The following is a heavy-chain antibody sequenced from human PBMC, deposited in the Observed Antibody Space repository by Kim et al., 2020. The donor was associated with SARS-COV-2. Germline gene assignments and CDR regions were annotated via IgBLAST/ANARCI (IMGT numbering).Heavy chain of an antibody. Sequence: SETLSLTCAVYGGSFSGYYWSWIRQPPGKGLEWIGEINHSGSTNYNPSLKSRVTISVDTSKNQFSLKLSSVTAADTAVYYCARASITMVRRNTNWFDPWGQGTLVTVSS. CDR1: GGSFSGYY. CDR3: ARASITMVRRNTNWFDP. J-gene: IGHJ5*02. D-gene: IGHD3-10*01. V-gene: IGHV4-34*01. CDR2: INHSGST.